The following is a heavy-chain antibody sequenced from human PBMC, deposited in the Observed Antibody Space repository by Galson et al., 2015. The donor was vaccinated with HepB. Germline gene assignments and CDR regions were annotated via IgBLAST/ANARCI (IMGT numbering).Heavy chain of an antibody. D-gene: IGHD6-13*01. CDR1: GGSISSGGYY. CDR2: FHHSGST. V-gene: IGHV4-31*03. J-gene: IGHJ4*02. CDR3: ARALLGHSSSWPPAY. Sequence: TLSLTCSVSGGSISSGGYYWSWIRQHPGKGLEWIGYFHHSGSTYYNPSLKSRVAISVDTSKNQFSLKLSSVTAADTAVYYCARALLGHSSSWPPAYWGQGTLVTVSS.